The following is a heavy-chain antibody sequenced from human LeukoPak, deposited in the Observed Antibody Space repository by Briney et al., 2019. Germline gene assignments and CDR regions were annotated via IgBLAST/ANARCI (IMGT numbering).Heavy chain of an antibody. D-gene: IGHD3-3*01. Sequence: GGSLRLSCAASGFTFSSYSMNWVRQAPGKGLEWVSSISSSSSYIYYADSVKGRFTISRDNAKNSLYLQMNSQRAEDTAVYYCARASYYDFGEPPYYYMDVWGKGTTVTVSS. CDR2: ISSSSSYI. CDR1: GFTFSSYS. CDR3: ARASYYDFGEPPYYYMDV. V-gene: IGHV3-21*01. J-gene: IGHJ6*03.